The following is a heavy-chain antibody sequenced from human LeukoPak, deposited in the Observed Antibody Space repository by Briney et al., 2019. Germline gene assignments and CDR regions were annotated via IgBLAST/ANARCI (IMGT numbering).Heavy chain of an antibody. CDR3: LKGDYSYRAYYFDY. J-gene: IGHJ4*02. CDR1: GFTVSSNY. D-gene: IGHD2-15*01. CDR2: IYNDGST. V-gene: IGHV3-53*05. Sequence: GGSLRLSCAASGFTVSSNYMTWVRQAPGKGLEWVSIIYNDGSTYYADSVKGRFTISRDNSKNTLYFQMSSLRAEDTAVYYCLKGDYSYRAYYFDYWGQGTLVTVSS.